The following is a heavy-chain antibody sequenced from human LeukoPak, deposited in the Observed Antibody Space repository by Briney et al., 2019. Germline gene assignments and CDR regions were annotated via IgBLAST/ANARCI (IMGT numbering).Heavy chain of an antibody. V-gene: IGHV3-23*01. CDR1: GFTFTSYA. CDR3: AAAYFGVDQYYYGMDV. Sequence: PGGSLRLSCAASGFTFTSYAMSWVRQAPGKGLEWVSAISGDGGSTYYADSVKGRFTISRDYSKNTLYLQMNSLRAEDTAVYYCAAAYFGVDQYYYGMDVWGQGTTVTVSS. J-gene: IGHJ6*02. CDR2: ISGDGGST. D-gene: IGHD3-3*01.